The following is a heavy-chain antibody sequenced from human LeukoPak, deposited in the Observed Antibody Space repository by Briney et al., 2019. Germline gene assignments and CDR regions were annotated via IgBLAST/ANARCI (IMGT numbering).Heavy chain of an antibody. CDR2: IYYSGST. Sequence: SETLSLTCTVSGGSISSYYWSWIRQPPGKGLEWIGYIYYSGSTNYNPSLKSRVTISVDTSKNQFSLQLNSVTPEDTAVYYCAREASGPYYYYMDVWGKGTTVTVSS. D-gene: IGHD6-19*01. CDR1: GGSISSYY. J-gene: IGHJ6*03. CDR3: AREASGPYYYYMDV. V-gene: IGHV4-59*12.